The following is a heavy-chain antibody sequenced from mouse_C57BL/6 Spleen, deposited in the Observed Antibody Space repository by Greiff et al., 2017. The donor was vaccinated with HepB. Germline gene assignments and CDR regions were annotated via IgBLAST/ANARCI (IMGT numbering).Heavy chain of an antibody. CDR3: ARSTWDGWYFDV. CDR1: GYTFTSYW. CDR2: IDPSDSYT. D-gene: IGHD4-1*01. J-gene: IGHJ1*03. Sequence: VQLQQPGAELVRPGTSVKLSCKASGYTFTSYWMHWVKQRPGQGLEWIGVIDPSDSYTNYNQKFKGKATLTVDTSARTAYMPLSSLTSEDSAVYYCARSTWDGWYFDVWGTGTTVTVSS. V-gene: IGHV1-59*01.